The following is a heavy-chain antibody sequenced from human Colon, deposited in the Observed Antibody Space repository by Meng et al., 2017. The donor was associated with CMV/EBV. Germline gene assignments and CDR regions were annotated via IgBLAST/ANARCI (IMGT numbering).Heavy chain of an antibody. CDR3: ARELPATWEPFDY. V-gene: IGHV3-48*03. Sequence: GGSLRLSCVASGFTFSAYEFDWVRQAPGKGLEWLAHINFGASNIHYADSIKGRFTISRDDAKSSLYLDMSSLRADDTAVYYCARELPATWEPFDYWGRGTLVTVSS. CDR1: GFTFSAYE. J-gene: IGHJ4*02. D-gene: IGHD1-26*01. CDR2: INFGASNI.